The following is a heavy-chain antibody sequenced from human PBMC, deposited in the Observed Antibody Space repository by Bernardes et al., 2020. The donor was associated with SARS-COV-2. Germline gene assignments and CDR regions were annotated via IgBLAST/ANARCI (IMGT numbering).Heavy chain of an antibody. CDR3: ARSSSNDYSGNYSVWAGPFDY. J-gene: IGHJ4*02. CDR1: GGSVTSFNW. V-gene: IGHV4-4*02. CDR2: IYHTGST. Sequence: SETLSLTCAVSGGSVTSFNWWSWVRQPPGKGLEWIGEIYHTGSTNYNPSLKSRATISLDKSKILFSLSLNSVTAADTAVYFCARSSSNDYSGNYSVWAGPFDYWGQGTLVTVSS. D-gene: IGHD1-26*01.